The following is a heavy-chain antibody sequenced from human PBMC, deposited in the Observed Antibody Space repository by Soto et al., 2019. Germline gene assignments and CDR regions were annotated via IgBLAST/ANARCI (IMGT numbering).Heavy chain of an antibody. Sequence: EVQLLESGGGLVQPGGSLRLSCAASGFTFSSYAMSWVRQAPGKGLEWVSAISGSGGSTYYADSVKGRFTISRDNSKNTPYLQMNSLRAEDTAVYYCAKDEGYCTNGVCYYGAFDIWGQGTMVTVSS. D-gene: IGHD2-8*01. CDR3: AKDEGYCTNGVCYYGAFDI. CDR2: ISGSGGST. CDR1: GFTFSSYA. J-gene: IGHJ3*02. V-gene: IGHV3-23*01.